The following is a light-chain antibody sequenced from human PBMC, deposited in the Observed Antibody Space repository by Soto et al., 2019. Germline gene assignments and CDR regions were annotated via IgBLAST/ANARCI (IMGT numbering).Light chain of an antibody. V-gene: IGKV3-20*01. J-gene: IGKJ4*01. CDR2: GAS. CDR1: QSVSSSY. CDR3: QQYSSSPPWLT. Sequence: EIVLTQSPGTLSLSPGQRATLSCRAGQSVSSSYLAWYQQKPGQAPRLLIYGASSRATGIPDRFSGSGSGTDFTLTISRLEPEDFAVYYCQQYSSSPPWLTFGGGTKMEIK.